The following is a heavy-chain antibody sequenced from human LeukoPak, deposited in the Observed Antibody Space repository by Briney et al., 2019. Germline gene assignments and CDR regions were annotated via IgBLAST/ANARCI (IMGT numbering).Heavy chain of an antibody. J-gene: IGHJ4*02. Sequence: GGSLRLSCAASGFTFSIYGMNWVRQAPGKGLEWVGRIKAKAHGGTIEYAAPVKGRFTISRDDSKNTLYLQMNSLKTEDTAVYYCTTDGVGVEGATYDNWGQGTLVSVSS. CDR2: IKAKAHGGTI. CDR1: GFTFSIYG. D-gene: IGHD1-26*01. CDR3: TTDGVGVEGATYDN. V-gene: IGHV3-15*01.